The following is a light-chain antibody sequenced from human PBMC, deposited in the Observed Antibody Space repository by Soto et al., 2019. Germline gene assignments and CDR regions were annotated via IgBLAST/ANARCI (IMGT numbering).Light chain of an antibody. Sequence: EIVITQSPATLSVSPGERATLSCRASQSVSSDLAWYQQKPGQAPRLLIYGASTRATGIPARFGGSGSGTEFTLTISSLQSEDFAVYYCQVYNSWHPDLFGQGTKLEIK. CDR1: QSVSSD. CDR2: GAS. V-gene: IGKV3-15*01. J-gene: IGKJ2*01. CDR3: QVYNSWHPDL.